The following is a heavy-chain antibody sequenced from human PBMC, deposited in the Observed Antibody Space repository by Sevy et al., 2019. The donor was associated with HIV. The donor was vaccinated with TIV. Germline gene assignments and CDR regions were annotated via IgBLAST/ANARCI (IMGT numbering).Heavy chain of an antibody. CDR1: GFTFSNHW. J-gene: IGHJ4*02. CDR3: ARDRGVEYGGSDY. V-gene: IGHV3-7*03. Sequence: GGSLRLSCAVSGFTFSNHWMTWVRQAPGKGLEWVANIKKDGTDKYYVDSVIGGFSISSDNAKDLLYLQMTSLGVEDTAVSYCARDRGVEYGGSDYWGQGTLVTVSS. D-gene: IGHD3-10*01. CDR2: IKKDGTDK.